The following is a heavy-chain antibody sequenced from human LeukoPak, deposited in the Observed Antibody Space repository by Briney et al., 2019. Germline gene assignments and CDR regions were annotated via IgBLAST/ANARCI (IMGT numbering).Heavy chain of an antibody. V-gene: IGHV4-34*01. CDR1: GGSLSGYY. J-gene: IGHJ2*01. CDR3: ARGLDKTFWYFDL. D-gene: IGHD3-9*01. Sequence: SETLSLTCVVSGGSLSGYYWGWIRQPPGKGLEWIGEIHHTGATTSNPSLKSRVSLPLDTSRNQLSLRLISVTAADTGLYFCARGLDKTFWYFDLWGRGTLVTVSS. CDR2: IHHTGAT.